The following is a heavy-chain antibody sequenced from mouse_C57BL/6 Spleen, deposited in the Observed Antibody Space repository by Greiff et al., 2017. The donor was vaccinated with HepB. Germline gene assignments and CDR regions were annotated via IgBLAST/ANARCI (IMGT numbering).Heavy chain of an antibody. J-gene: IGHJ4*01. D-gene: IGHD2-4*01. CDR3: ARHHYYDYEDYAMDY. CDR1: GFTFSSYT. Sequence: DVQLVESGGGLVKPGGSLKLSCAASGFTFSSYTMSWVRQTPEKRLEWVATISGGGGNTYYPDSVKGRFTISRDNAKNTLYLQMSSLRSEDTALYYCARHHYYDYEDYAMDYWGQGTSVTVSS. CDR2: ISGGGGNT. V-gene: IGHV5-9*01.